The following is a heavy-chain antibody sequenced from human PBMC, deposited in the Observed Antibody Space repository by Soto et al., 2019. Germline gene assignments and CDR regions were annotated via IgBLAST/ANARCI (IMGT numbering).Heavy chain of an antibody. D-gene: IGHD3-22*01. CDR3: AREGAYYYDSSGPQKNYYYYGMDV. V-gene: IGHV1-69*13. Sequence: SVKVACKASGGTFSSYAISWVRQAPGQGLEWMGGIIPIFGTANYAQKFQGRVTITADESTSTAYMELSSLRSEDTAVYYCAREGAYYYDSSGPQKNYYYYGMDVWGQGTTVTVSS. J-gene: IGHJ6*02. CDR1: GGTFSSYA. CDR2: IIPIFGTA.